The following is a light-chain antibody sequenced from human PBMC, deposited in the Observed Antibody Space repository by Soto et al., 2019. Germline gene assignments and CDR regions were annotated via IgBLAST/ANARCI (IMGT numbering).Light chain of an antibody. CDR1: QSISSSS. CDR3: QQYGNSPIT. CDR2: GDF. Sequence: EIVLTQSPGTLSLSPGERATLSCRPSQSISSSSLAWYQQKPGQAPRLLIYGDFTRATGIPDRFSGSGSGTNFTLTISSLEPEDYGVYHCQQYGNSPITFGQGTRLEIK. J-gene: IGKJ5*01. V-gene: IGKV3-20*01.